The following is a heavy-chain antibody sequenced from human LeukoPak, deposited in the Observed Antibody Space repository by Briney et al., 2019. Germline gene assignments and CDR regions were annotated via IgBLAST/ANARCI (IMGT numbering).Heavy chain of an antibody. CDR1: GGTFSGYY. Sequence: SETLSLTCAVYGGTFSGYYWSWIRQPPGKGLEWIGEINHSGSTYYNPSLKSRVTISVDTSKNQFSLKLSSVTAADTAVYYCARDRAHDYGDYNWFDPWGQGTLVTVSS. CDR2: INHSGST. CDR3: ARDRAHDYGDYNWFDP. D-gene: IGHD4-17*01. V-gene: IGHV4-34*01. J-gene: IGHJ5*02.